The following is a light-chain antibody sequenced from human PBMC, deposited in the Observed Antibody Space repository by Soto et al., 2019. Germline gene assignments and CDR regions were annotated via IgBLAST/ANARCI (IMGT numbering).Light chain of an antibody. CDR3: QQYNNWPPYT. CDR1: QSVSSN. Sequence: EIVMTQSPATLSVSPGERATLSCRASQSVSSNLAWYQQKPGQAPRLLIYATSARATGIPARFIGSGSGTEFTLTISSLQSEDCAVYYCQQYNNWPPYTFGQGTKLEIK. V-gene: IGKV3-15*01. CDR2: ATS. J-gene: IGKJ2*01.